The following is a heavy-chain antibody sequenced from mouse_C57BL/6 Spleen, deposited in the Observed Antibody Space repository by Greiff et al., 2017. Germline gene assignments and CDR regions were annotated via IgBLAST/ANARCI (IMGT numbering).Heavy chain of an antibody. CDR3: ARGDRSGTYYFDY. Sequence: VQLQQPGAELVKPGASVKLSCKASGYTFTSYWMHWVKQRPGQGLEWIGMIHPNSGSTKYNEKFKSKATLTVDKSSSTAYMQLSSLTSEDSAVYYCARGDRSGTYYFDYWGQGTTLTVSS. CDR2: IHPNSGST. D-gene: IGHD3-2*02. J-gene: IGHJ2*01. CDR1: GYTFTSYW. V-gene: IGHV1-64*01.